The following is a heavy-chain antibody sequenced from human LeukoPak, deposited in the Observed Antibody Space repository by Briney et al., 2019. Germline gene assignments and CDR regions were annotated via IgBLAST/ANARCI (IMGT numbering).Heavy chain of an antibody. J-gene: IGHJ5*02. D-gene: IGHD2-2*01. CDR2: IGGSGGST. Sequence: GGSLRLSCAASGFTFSSYAMSWVRQAPGKGLEWVSAIGGSGGSTYYADSVKGRFTISRDNSKNTLYLQMNSLRAEDTAVYYCAKAHIVVVPAAQPWFGPWGQGTLVTVSS. V-gene: IGHV3-23*01. CDR3: AKAHIVVVPAAQPWFGP. CDR1: GFTFSSYA.